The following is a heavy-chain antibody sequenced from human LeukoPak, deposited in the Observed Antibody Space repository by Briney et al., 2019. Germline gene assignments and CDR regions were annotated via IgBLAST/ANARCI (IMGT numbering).Heavy chain of an antibody. J-gene: IGHJ4*02. CDR3: ARAVGPYDY. D-gene: IGHD3-10*01. Sequence: GGSLRLSCAASGFTFSTYGMHWVRQAPGEGLEWVAVIWYDGSIEYYADSVKGRFTISRDNSKNTLYLQMNSLRAEDTGVYYCARAVGPYDYWGQGTLATVSS. CDR2: IWYDGSIE. CDR1: GFTFSTYG. V-gene: IGHV3-33*01.